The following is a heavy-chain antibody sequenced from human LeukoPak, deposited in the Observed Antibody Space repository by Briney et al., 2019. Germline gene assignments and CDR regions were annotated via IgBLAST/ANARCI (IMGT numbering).Heavy chain of an antibody. CDR1: GYTFTGYY. D-gene: IGHD2-2*01. Sequence: GASVKVSCKASGYTFTGYYMHWVRQAPGQGLEWTGWINPNSGGTNYAQKFQGRVTMTRDTSISTAYMELSRLRSDDTAVYYCASFKCSSTSCYPFDYWGQGTLVTVSS. V-gene: IGHV1-2*02. CDR2: INPNSGGT. J-gene: IGHJ4*02. CDR3: ASFKCSSTSCYPFDY.